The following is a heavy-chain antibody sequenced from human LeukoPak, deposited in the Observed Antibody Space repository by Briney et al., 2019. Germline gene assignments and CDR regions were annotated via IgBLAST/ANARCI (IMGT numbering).Heavy chain of an antibody. J-gene: IGHJ5*02. CDR3: ASGGYCSSTSCPPPAGWFDP. CDR2: IYYSGST. Sequence: SETLSLTCTVSGGSISSSSYYWGWIRQPPGKGLEWIGSIYYSGSTYYNPSLKSRVTISVDTSKNQFSLKLSSVTAADTAVYYCASGGYCSSTSCPPPAGWFDPWGQGTLDTVSS. V-gene: IGHV4-39*01. D-gene: IGHD2-2*01. CDR1: GGSISSSSYY.